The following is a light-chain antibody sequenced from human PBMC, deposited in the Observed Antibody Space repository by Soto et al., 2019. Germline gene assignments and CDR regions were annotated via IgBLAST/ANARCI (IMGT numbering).Light chain of an antibody. CDR1: RDITKY. CDR3: LQHNTYPHT. CDR2: AAS. Sequence: DTQMTQSPCAMSASVGDRVTITCRASRDITKYVAWFQQKPGQVPKRLIYAASSLHRGVPSRFSGTGSGTEFTLTISSLQPEDFATYYCLQHNTYPHTFGQGTKLEIK. V-gene: IGKV1-17*03. J-gene: IGKJ2*01.